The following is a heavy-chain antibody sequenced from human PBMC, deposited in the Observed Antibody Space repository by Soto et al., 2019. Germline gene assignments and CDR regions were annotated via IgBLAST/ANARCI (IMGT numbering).Heavy chain of an antibody. J-gene: IGHJ5*02. CDR2: IYYSGST. CDR1: GGSISSSSYY. V-gene: IGHV4-39*01. D-gene: IGHD2-2*01. CDR3: ARQPYCSSTSCYRFSNWFDP. Sequence: QLQLQESGPGLVKPSETLSLTCTVSGGSISSSSYYWGWIRQPPGKGLEWIGSIYYSGSTYYKPSLKSGDAIPEDTPKSQSALKLGCVTAADTAVYYCARQPYCSSTSCYRFSNWFDPWGQGTLVTVSS.